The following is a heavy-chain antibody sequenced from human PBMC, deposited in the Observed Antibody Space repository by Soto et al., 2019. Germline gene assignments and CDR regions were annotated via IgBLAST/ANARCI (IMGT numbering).Heavy chain of an antibody. CDR1: GFTFSSYA. CDR2: ISGSGGST. V-gene: IGHV3-23*01. J-gene: IGHJ6*03. D-gene: IGHD4-17*01. CDR3: AKSSGDYQHLLRYYYCYYMDV. Sequence: PGGSLRLSCAASGFTFSSYAMSWVRQAPGKGLEWVSAISGSGGSTYYADSVKGRFTISRDNSKNTLYLQMNSLRAEDTAVYYCAKSSGDYQHLLRYYYCYYMDVWGKGTTVTVSS.